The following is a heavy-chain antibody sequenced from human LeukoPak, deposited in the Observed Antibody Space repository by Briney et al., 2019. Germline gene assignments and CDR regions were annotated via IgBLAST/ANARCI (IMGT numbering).Heavy chain of an antibody. CDR3: ARVSVGSGSYFSYYYYYMDV. Sequence: SETLSLTCTVSGGSISSYYWSWIRQPPGKGLEWIGYIYYSGSTNYNPSLKSRVTISVDTSKNQFSLKLSSVTAADTAVYYCARVSVGSGSYFSYYYYYMDVWGKGTTVTVSS. CDR2: IYYSGST. D-gene: IGHD1-26*01. J-gene: IGHJ6*03. V-gene: IGHV4-59*01. CDR1: GGSISSYY.